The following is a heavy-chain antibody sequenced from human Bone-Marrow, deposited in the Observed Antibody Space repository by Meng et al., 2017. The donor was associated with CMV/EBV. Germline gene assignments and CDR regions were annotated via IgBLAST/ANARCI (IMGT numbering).Heavy chain of an antibody. D-gene: IGHD6-6*01. CDR3: ARSIGSRYPHYGLDV. J-gene: IGHJ6*02. CDR1: GYTFTKYG. CDR2: ISAYNGNT. V-gene: IGHV1-18*01. Sequence: ASVKVSCKAPGYTFTKYGINWVRQAPGQGLEWMGWISAYNGNTSNAQKFQGRVTMTTDTYMSIAYMELRSLRSDDTAVYYCARSIGSRYPHYGLDVWGQGTTVTVSS.